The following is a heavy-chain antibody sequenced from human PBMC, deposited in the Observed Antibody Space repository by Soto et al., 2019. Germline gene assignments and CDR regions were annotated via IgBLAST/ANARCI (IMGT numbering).Heavy chain of an antibody. CDR3: ARDKITGRFDY. V-gene: IGHV4-31*03. J-gene: IGHJ4*02. CDR1: GESISSGGYY. D-gene: IGHD2-8*02. Sequence: PSETLSLTCNVSGESISSGGYYWSWIRHHPRKGLEWIGDINDSESAYYNPSLKSRVTISVDTSKNQFALRLTSVTAADTAVYYCARDKITGRFDYWGQGTLVTVSS. CDR2: INDSESA.